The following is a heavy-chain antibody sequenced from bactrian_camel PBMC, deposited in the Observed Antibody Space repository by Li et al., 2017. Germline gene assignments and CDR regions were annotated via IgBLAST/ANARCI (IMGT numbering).Heavy chain of an antibody. V-gene: IGHV3-2*01. Sequence: HVQLVESGGGLVQPGGSLTVSCSASGFTFGTSTHYMSWVRQAPGKGLEWVSSVYSDGTNTYYADSVKGRFTTSRDNAKNTVYLLMNSLKPEDTAVYYCVKPNPDARGGFDHWGQGTQVTVS. D-gene: IGHD1*01. J-gene: IGHJ4*01. CDR1: GFTFGTSTHY. CDR3: VKPNPDARGGFDH. CDR2: VYSDGTNT.